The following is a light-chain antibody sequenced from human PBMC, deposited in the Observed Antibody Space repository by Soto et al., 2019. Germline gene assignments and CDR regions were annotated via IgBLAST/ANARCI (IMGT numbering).Light chain of an antibody. Sequence: QSALTQPASVSGSPGQSITISCTGTSSDVGGYNYVSWYQQHPGKAPKLMIYDVSNRPSGVSNRFSGSKSGNTASLTISGLQAEDEADYYCRLYTSSSTLGVFGGGTELIVL. CDR2: DVS. CDR3: RLYTSSSTLGV. V-gene: IGLV2-14*01. J-gene: IGLJ2*01. CDR1: SSDVGGYNY.